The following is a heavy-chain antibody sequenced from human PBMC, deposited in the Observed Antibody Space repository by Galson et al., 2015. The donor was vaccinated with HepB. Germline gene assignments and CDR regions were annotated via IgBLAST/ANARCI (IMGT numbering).Heavy chain of an antibody. Sequence: CAISGDSVSSNSAAWNWIRQSPSRGLEWLGRTYYRSKWYNDYAVSVKSRITINPDTSKNQFSLQLNSVTPEDTAVYYCARALHYYDSSGYYFDYWGQGTLVTVSS. CDR1: GDSVSSNSAA. D-gene: IGHD3-22*01. J-gene: IGHJ4*02. CDR3: ARALHYYDSSGYYFDY. V-gene: IGHV6-1*01. CDR2: TYYRSKWYN.